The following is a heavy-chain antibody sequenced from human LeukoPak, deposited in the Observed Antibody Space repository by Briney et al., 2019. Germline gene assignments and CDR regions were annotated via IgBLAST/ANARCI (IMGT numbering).Heavy chain of an antibody. Sequence: GGSLRLSCAASGFTFSSYWMSWVRQAPGKGLEWVANIKQDGSEKYYVDSVKGRLTISRDNSKNTLYPQMNSLRAEDTALYYCARDSRHLSSTRGGLKESRGAFFDYWGQGTLVTVSS. CDR3: ARDSRHLSSTRGGLKESRGAFFDY. D-gene: IGHD6-13*01. J-gene: IGHJ4*02. CDR2: IKQDGSEK. CDR1: GFTFSSYW. V-gene: IGHV3-7*03.